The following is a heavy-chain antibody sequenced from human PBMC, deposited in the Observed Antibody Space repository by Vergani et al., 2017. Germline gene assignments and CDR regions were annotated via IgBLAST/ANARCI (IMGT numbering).Heavy chain of an antibody. V-gene: IGHV1-69*08. Sequence: QVQLVQSGAEVKKPGSSVKVSCKASGGTFSSYTISWVRQAPGQGLEWMGRIIPILGIANYAQKFQGRVTDTADKSTGTVYMELSSLRSDDTAVYYYTRDISSYYYESIGYIGGGFDIWGEGEMVTVSS. CDR2: IIPILGIA. D-gene: IGHD3-22*01. J-gene: IGHJ3*02. CDR3: TRDISSYYYESIGYIGGGFDI. CDR1: GGTFSSYT.